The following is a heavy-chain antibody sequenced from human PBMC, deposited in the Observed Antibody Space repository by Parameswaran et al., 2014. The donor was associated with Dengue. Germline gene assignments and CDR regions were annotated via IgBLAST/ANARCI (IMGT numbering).Heavy chain of an antibody. V-gene: IGHV1-2*02. J-gene: IGHJ6*02. CDR2: INPNSGGT. CDR3: ARGGIMTTVTIGIMDV. Sequence: WVRQAPGQGLEWVGWINPNSGGTNYAQKFQGRVTMTRDTSISTAYMDLSSLRSDDTAVYYCARGGIMTTVTIGIMDVWGQGTTVTVSS. D-gene: IGHD4-17*01.